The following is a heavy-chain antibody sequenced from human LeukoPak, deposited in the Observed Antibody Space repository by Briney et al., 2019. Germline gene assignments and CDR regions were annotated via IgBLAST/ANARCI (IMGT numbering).Heavy chain of an antibody. J-gene: IGHJ4*02. D-gene: IGHD6-13*01. CDR3: VTSSWSSFDN. CDR2: ISDSSAYI. CDR1: GFTFSSYA. V-gene: IGHV3-23*01. Sequence: GGSLRLSCAASGFTFSSYAMSWVRQAPGKGLEWVSAISDSSAYIYYGDSVRGRFTISRDNSKNTLFLQMDSLRDDDSAVYYCVTSSWSSFDNWGQGTLVIVSS.